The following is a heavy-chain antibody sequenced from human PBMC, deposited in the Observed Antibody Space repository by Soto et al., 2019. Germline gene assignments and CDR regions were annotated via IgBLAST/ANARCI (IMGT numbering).Heavy chain of an antibody. D-gene: IGHD5-18*01. CDR1: GFTFSSYW. V-gene: IGHV3-74*01. CDR2: INSDGSAT. Sequence: GSLRLSCAASGFTFSSYWMHWVRQTAGKGLVWVSQINSDGSATRYADSVKGRFTISRDNAKNAVYLQMNSLRAEDTAVYYCATLNSFGSDYWGQGTLVTVSS. J-gene: IGHJ4*02. CDR3: ATLNSFGSDY.